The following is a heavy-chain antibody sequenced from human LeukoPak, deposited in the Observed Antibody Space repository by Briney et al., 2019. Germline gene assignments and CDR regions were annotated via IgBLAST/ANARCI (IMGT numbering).Heavy chain of an antibody. V-gene: IGHV6-1*01. CDR1: GDSVSINSAA. CDR2: TYYRSKWYN. D-gene: IGHD3-22*01. J-gene: IGHJ2*01. CDR3: ARHYYDSSGYNYWYFDL. Sequence: SQTLSLTCAISGDSVSINSAAWNWIRQSPSRGLEWLGRTYYRSKWYNDYAVSVKSRITINPDTSKNQFSLQLNSVTPEDTAVYYCARHYYDSSGYNYWYFDLWGRGTLVTVSS.